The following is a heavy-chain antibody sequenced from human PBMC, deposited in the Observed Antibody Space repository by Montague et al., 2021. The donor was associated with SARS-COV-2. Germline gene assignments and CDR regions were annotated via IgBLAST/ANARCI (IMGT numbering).Heavy chain of an antibody. CDR1: GGSISNYY. Sequence: SETLSLTCSVSGGSISNYYWTWIRQSPGKGLQWIGYIFYTGSTKFNPSLKRRVSMSLDTSKNHFSLRLSAVTAADTAGYYCARAQNICFIAIVVSYFDLWGLGALVTVSS. D-gene: IGHD2-15*01. CDR3: ARAQNICFIAIVVSYFDL. J-gene: IGHJ4*02. V-gene: IGHV4-59*01. CDR2: IFYTGST.